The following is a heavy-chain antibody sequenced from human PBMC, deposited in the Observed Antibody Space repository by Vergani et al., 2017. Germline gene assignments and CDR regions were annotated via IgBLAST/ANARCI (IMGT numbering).Heavy chain of an antibody. CDR2: THNRGKT. CDR1: GYSIGSGFY. CDR3: ARSQGNYCYFDL. V-gene: IGHV4-38-2*01. J-gene: IGHJ2*01. Sequence: QVQLQESGPGLVKPSETLSLTCSVSGYSIGSGFYWAWIRQSPGEGFLWLTSTHNRGKTYHNPSLKSRVSVSLDTSKNRFSLNLTAVTATDTAVYYCARSQGNYCYFDLWGPGSLVTVSS. D-gene: IGHD4-23*01.